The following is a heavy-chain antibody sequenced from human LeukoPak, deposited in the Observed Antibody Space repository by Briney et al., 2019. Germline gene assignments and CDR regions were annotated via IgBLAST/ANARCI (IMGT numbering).Heavy chain of an antibody. Sequence: ASVKVSCKASGYTFTSYGISWMRQAPGQGLEWMGWISAYNGNTNYAQKLQGRVNMTTDTSTSTAYMELRSLRSDDTGVYYCASGVGASGINWFEPWGQGTLVTVSS. D-gene: IGHD1-26*01. CDR1: GYTFTSYG. CDR2: ISAYNGNT. V-gene: IGHV1-18*01. CDR3: ASGVGASGINWFEP. J-gene: IGHJ5*02.